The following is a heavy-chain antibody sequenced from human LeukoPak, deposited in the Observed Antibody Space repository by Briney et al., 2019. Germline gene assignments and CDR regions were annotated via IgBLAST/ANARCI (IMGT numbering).Heavy chain of an antibody. J-gene: IGHJ4*02. Sequence: SETLSLTCSVSGDSITYFYWSWIRQAAGRGREWIGRISSSGSTDYNASLKSRVTMSVDTSKNQLSLKVISVTAADTAVCYCARGVIATCGNDFDYWGQGTLVTVSS. V-gene: IGHV4-4*07. CDR1: GDSITYFY. CDR3: ARGVIATCGNDFDY. CDR2: ISSSGST. D-gene: IGHD4-23*01.